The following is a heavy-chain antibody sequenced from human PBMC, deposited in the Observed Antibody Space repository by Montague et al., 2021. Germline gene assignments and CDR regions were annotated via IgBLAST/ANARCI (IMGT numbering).Heavy chain of an antibody. Sequence: SETLSLTCTVSGGSISTYHWIWLRQPPGKGLEWIGETHYNGNTNYNYNPSLKSRDTISVDTSKNQFSLKLSSVTAADTAFYYCAVTNPYYYYGMDVWGQGTTVTVSS. V-gene: IGHV4-59*01. CDR3: AVTNPYYYYGMDV. CDR2: THYNGNTNY. CDR1: GGSISTYH. J-gene: IGHJ6*02. D-gene: IGHD1-14*01.